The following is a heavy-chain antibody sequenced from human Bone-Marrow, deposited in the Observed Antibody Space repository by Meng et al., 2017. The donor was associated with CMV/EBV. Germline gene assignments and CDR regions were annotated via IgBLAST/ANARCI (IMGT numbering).Heavy chain of an antibody. V-gene: IGHV3-74*01. Sequence: GGSLRLSCAASGFTFSSYWMHWVRQAPGKGLVWVSRINSDGSSTSYADSVKGRFTISRDNAKNSLYLQMNSLRAEDTALYYCAREYYDFWSGYFSFGGYYGMDVWGQGTTVTVSS. J-gene: IGHJ6*02. CDR2: INSDGSST. D-gene: IGHD3-3*01. CDR3: AREYYDFWSGYFSFGGYYGMDV. CDR1: GFTFSSYW.